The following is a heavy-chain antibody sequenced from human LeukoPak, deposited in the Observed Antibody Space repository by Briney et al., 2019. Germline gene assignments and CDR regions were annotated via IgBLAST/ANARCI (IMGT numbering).Heavy chain of an antibody. V-gene: IGHV1-46*01. CDR2: INPSGGST. J-gene: IGHJ6*03. D-gene: IGHD2-15*01. CDR3: ARGGGCSGGSCPRAYYYYYYMDV. Sequence: ASVKVSCKASGYTFTSYYMHWVRQAPGQGLEWMGIINPSGGSTSYAQKFQGRVTMTRDTSISTAYMELSRLRSDDTAVYYCARGGGCSGGSCPRAYYYYYYMDVWGKGTTVTVSS. CDR1: GYTFTSYY.